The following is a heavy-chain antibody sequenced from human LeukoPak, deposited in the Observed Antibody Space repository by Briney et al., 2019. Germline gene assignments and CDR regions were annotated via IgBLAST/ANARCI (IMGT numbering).Heavy chain of an antibody. D-gene: IGHD3-9*01. CDR1: GGSISSSSYY. CDR3: ARRVLRYFDWSPIKYYFDY. V-gene: IGHV4-39*07. Sequence: PSETLSLTCTVSGGSISSSSYYWGWIRQPPGKGLEWIGSMYHSGSTYYNPPLKSRVTISVDTSKNQFSLKLSSVTAADTAVYYCARRVLRYFDWSPIKYYFDYWGQGTLVTVSS. J-gene: IGHJ4*02. CDR2: MYHSGST.